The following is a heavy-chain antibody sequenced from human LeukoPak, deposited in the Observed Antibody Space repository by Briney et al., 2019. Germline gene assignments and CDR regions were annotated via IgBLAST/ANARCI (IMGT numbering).Heavy chain of an antibody. Sequence: SETLSLTCSVSGDSISLSFYYWGWIRQPPGKALEWIGSVYYSGTTSYNPSLKSRVTISVDMSKNHFSLRLRSVTAADTAMYYCARLGGSWQYYMDVWGKGTTVTVSS. J-gene: IGHJ6*03. CDR1: GDSISLSFYY. V-gene: IGHV4-39*07. CDR2: VYYSGTT. CDR3: ARLGGSWQYYMDV. D-gene: IGHD6-13*01.